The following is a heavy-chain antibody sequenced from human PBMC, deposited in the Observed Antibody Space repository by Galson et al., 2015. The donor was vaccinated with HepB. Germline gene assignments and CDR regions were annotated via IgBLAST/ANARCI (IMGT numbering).Heavy chain of an antibody. V-gene: IGHV3-53*01. CDR3: ARQAITGTDSVDI. J-gene: IGHJ3*02. CDR2: IYSGGST. D-gene: IGHD1-20*01. Sequence: SLRLSCAASGFPVSSYYMSWVRQAPGKGLEWVSLIYSGGSTDYADSVKGRFTISREKSQNTLYLKMNSLRAEDTAVYYCARQAITGTDSVDIWGRGTVVTVSS. CDR1: GFPVSSYY.